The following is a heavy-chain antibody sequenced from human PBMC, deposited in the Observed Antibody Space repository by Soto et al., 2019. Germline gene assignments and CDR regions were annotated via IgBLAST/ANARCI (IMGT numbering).Heavy chain of an antibody. CDR3: ARALYSNSPFDY. V-gene: IGHV1-69*01. J-gene: IGHJ4*02. D-gene: IGHD4-4*01. Sequence: ASVNVSFKASGGTFSSYALSRVRQAPGQGLEWMGGIITIFGTANYAQKFQGRVTITADESTSTAYMELSSLRSEDTAVYYCARALYSNSPFDYWGQGTLVTV. CDR2: IITIFGTA. CDR1: GGTFSSYA.